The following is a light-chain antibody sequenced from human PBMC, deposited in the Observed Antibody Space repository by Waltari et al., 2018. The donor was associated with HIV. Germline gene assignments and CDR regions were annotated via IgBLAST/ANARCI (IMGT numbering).Light chain of an antibody. CDR3: HVWESSSDEYV. CDR2: HDT. CDR1: NVGSKS. Sequence: VLTQPASVSVAPGQTANVTCGGDNVGSKSGHWYQQRAGKAPILVLYHDTDRPSGIPERFSGSNFGNTATLTISRVEAGDEGDYYCHVWESSSDEYVFGTGTKVTV. J-gene: IGLJ1*01. V-gene: IGLV3-21*02.